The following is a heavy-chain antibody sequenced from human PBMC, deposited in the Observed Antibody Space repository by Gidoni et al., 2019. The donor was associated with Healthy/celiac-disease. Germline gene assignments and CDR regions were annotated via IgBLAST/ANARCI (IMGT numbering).Heavy chain of an antibody. Sequence: QVQLVESGGGVVQPGRSLRLSCAASGFTFSSYGMHWVRQAPGKGLEWVAVIWCDGSNKYYADSVKGRFTISRDNSKNTLYLQMNSLRAEDTAVYYCARDFSDYGGNSGFDYWGQGTLVTVSS. D-gene: IGHD4-17*01. CDR2: IWCDGSNK. CDR3: ARDFSDYGGNSGFDY. V-gene: IGHV3-33*01. J-gene: IGHJ4*02. CDR1: GFTFSSYG.